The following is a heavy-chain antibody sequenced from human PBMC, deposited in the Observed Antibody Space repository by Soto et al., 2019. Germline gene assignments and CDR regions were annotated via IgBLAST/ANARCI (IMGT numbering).Heavy chain of an antibody. J-gene: IGHJ4*02. CDR1: GFTFGSYG. Sequence: GGSLRLSCAASGFTFGSYGMNWVRQAPGKGLEWVSYISSSGSTIYYADSVKGRFTISRDNAKNSLYLQINSLRAEDTAVYYCARDRVTRVDYWGQGTLVTVSS. D-gene: IGHD1-26*01. CDR3: ARDRVTRVDY. CDR2: ISSSGSTI. V-gene: IGHV3-48*03.